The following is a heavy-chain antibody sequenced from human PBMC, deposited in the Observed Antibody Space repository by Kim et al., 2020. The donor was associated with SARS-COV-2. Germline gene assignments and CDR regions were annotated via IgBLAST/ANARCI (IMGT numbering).Heavy chain of an antibody. J-gene: IGHJ4*02. CDR1: GYSISSGYY. V-gene: IGHV4-38-2*02. CDR3: SLDYYGSGSYYGYFDY. Sequence: SETLSLTCTVSGYSISSGYYWGWIRQPPGKGLEWIGSIYHSGSTYYNPSLKSRVTISVDTSKNQFSLKLSSVTAADTAVYYCSLDYYGSGSYYGYFDYWGQGTLVTVSS. CDR2: IYHSGST. D-gene: IGHD3-10*01.